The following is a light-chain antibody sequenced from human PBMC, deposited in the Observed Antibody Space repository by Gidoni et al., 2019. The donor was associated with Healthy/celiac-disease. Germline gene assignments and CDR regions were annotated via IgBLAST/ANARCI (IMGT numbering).Light chain of an antibody. J-gene: IGLJ2*01. CDR1: SSDVGGYNY. CDR3: CSYAGSYTLV. Sequence: QSALTQPRSASGSPGPSVTISCTGTSSDVGGYNYVSWYQQHPGKAPNLTIYDVSKRPSGVPDRCSGSTSGNTASLTISGLQAEDEADYYCCSYAGSYTLVFGGGTKLTVL. CDR2: DVS. V-gene: IGLV2-11*01.